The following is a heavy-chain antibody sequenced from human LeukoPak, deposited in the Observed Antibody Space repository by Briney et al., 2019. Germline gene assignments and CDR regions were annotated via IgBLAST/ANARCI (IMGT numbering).Heavy chain of an antibody. CDR3: AELGITMIGGV. J-gene: IGHJ6*04. CDR1: GFTFDDSG. D-gene: IGHD3-10*02. CDR2: INWDGSST. V-gene: IGHV3-20*04. Sequence: PGGSLRLSCAASGFTFDDSGMSWVRQAPGKGLEWVSGINWDGSSTGYADSVKGRFTISRDNAKNSLYLQMNSLRAEDTAVYYCAELGITMIGGVWGKGTTVTISS.